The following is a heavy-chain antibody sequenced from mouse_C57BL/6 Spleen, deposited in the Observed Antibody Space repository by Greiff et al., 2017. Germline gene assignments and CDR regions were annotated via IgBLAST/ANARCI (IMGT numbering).Heavy chain of an antibody. Sequence: QVQLQQPGAELVKPGASVKLSCKASGYTFTSYWMHWVKQRPGQGLEWIGMIHPNSGSTNYNEKFKSKATLTVDKSSSTAYMQLSSLTSEDSAVYNCARDLDYYGSSYGGYWGQGTTLTVSS. CDR3: ARDLDYYGSSYGGY. J-gene: IGHJ2*01. CDR2: IHPNSGST. CDR1: GYTFTSYW. V-gene: IGHV1-64*01. D-gene: IGHD1-1*01.